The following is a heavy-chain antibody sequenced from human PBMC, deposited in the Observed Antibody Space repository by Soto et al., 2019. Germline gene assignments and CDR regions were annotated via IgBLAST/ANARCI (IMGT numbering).Heavy chain of an antibody. V-gene: IGHV4-34*01. CDR2: INHSGST. CDR1: GGSFSGYY. Sequence: SETLSLTCAVYGGSFSGYYWSWIRQPPGKGLEWIGEINHSGSTNYNPSLKSRVTISVDTSKNQFSLKLSSVTAADTAVYYCARKGYCSGGSCYSLYYYMDVWGKGTTVTVSS. D-gene: IGHD2-15*01. J-gene: IGHJ6*03. CDR3: ARKGYCSGGSCYSLYYYMDV.